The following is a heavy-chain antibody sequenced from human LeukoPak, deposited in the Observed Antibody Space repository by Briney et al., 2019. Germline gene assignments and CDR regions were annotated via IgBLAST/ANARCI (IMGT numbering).Heavy chain of an antibody. Sequence: PGGSLRLSCSVSGFTFSTYVMHWVRQAPGKGLEWVSFISISGTYITYADSVKGRFTISRDNAKNSLYLQMNSLRAEDTAVYYCARDLSATARAYDYWGQGTLVTVSS. CDR2: ISISGTYI. V-gene: IGHV3-21*01. D-gene: IGHD2-15*01. CDR1: GFTFSTYV. J-gene: IGHJ4*02. CDR3: ARDLSATARAYDY.